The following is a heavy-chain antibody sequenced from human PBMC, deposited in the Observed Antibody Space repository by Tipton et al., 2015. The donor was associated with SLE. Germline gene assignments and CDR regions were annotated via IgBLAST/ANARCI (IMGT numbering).Heavy chain of an antibody. D-gene: IGHD2-2*01. V-gene: IGHV1-18*01. J-gene: IGHJ5*02. CDR2: ISAYNGNT. CDR1: GYTFTSYG. Sequence: QSGAEVKKPGASVKVSCKASGYTFTSYGISWVRRAPGQGLEWMGWISAYNGNTNYAQKLQGRVTMTTDTSTSTAYMELRSLRSDDTAVYYCARDGLGYCSSPSCLNWFDPWGQGTLVTVSS. CDR3: ARDGLGYCSSPSCLNWFDP.